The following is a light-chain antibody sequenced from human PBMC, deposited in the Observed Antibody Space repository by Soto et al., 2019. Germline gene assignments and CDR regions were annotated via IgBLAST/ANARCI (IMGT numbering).Light chain of an antibody. V-gene: IGKV3-15*01. Sequence: IALTQSPAPLSVSPGERATISCRASQSVSSKLAWYQQKPGQAPRVLIYGASTRATGIPARFSGSGSGTEFTLTISSLQSEDFAVYYCQHYNDWPPTWTFGQGTKVDIK. CDR3: QHYNDWPPTWT. CDR2: GAS. CDR1: QSVSSK. J-gene: IGKJ1*01.